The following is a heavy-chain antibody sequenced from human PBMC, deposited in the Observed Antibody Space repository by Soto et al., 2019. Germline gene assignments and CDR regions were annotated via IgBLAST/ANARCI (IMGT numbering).Heavy chain of an antibody. CDR1: GYTFTSYY. J-gene: IGHJ1*01. V-gene: IGHV1-46*03. Sequence: ASVKVSCKASGYTFTSYYMHWVRQAPGQGLEWMGIINPSGGSTSHAQKFQGRVTMTRDTSTSTVYMELSSLRSEDTAVYYCARAESGLRDPRGFFQHWGQGTLVTVSS. CDR3: ARAESGLRDPRGFFQH. CDR2: INPSGGST. D-gene: IGHD4-17*01.